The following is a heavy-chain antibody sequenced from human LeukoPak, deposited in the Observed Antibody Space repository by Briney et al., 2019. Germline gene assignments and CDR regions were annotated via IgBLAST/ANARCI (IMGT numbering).Heavy chain of an antibody. CDR2: INAGNGNT. V-gene: IGHV1-3*03. Sequence: ASVKVSCKASGGTFSSYAISWVRQAPGQRLEWMGWINAGNGNTKYSQEFQGRVTITRDISASTTYMELSSLRSEDMAVYYCARGGGSGYYYLFDYWGQGTLVTVSS. CDR3: ARGGGSGYYYLFDY. J-gene: IGHJ4*02. CDR1: GGTFSSYA. D-gene: IGHD3-22*01.